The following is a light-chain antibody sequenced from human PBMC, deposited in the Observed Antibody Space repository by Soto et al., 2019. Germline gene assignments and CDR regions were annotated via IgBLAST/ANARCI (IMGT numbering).Light chain of an antibody. Sequence: DIQMTQSPSSLSASIGDRITITCRASQSISTYLNWYQQKPGKAPRLLIYGASTLQNGVPSRFSGSGSATDYTLTISSLPLDDFATYYCQQSFITPPLTFGGGTKAEMK. CDR2: GAS. CDR3: QQSFITPPLT. V-gene: IGKV1-39*01. CDR1: QSISTY. J-gene: IGKJ4*01.